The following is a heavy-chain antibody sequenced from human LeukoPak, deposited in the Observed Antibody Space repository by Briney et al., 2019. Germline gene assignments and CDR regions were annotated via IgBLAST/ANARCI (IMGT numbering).Heavy chain of an antibody. D-gene: IGHD3-10*01. CDR3: ARSYGSGSYYGDAFDI. V-gene: IGHV3-33*01. Sequence: GGSLRLSCAASGFTFSSCGMHWVRQAPGKGLEWVAVIWYDGSNKYYADSVKGRFTISRDNSKNTPYLQMNSLRAEDTAVYYCARSYGSGSYYGDAFDIWGQGTMVTVSS. CDR2: IWYDGSNK. CDR1: GFTFSSCG. J-gene: IGHJ3*02.